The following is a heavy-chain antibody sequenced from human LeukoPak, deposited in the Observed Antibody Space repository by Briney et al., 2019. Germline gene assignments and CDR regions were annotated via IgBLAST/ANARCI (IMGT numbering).Heavy chain of an antibody. V-gene: IGHV4-34*01. J-gene: IGHJ4*02. CDR3: AGLYDSSGYYSDY. Sequence: SETLSLTCAVYGRSFSGYYWSWIRQPPGKGLEWIGEINHSGSTNYNPSLKSRVTISVDTSKNQFSLKLSSVTAADTAVYYCAGLYDSSGYYSDYWGQGTLVTVSS. CDR2: INHSGST. D-gene: IGHD3-22*01. CDR1: GRSFSGYY.